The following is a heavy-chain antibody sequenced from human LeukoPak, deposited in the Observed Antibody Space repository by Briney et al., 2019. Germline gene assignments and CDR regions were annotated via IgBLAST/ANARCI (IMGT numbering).Heavy chain of an antibody. J-gene: IGHJ4*02. V-gene: IGHV3-23*01. CDR2: ISDNEGRT. Sequence: GGSLRLSCAASGFTFNYYAMSWVRQAPGKGLECVSSISDNEGRTYYTDSVKGRFTISRDNTKNTVYLQMHNLRADDTAVYFCARHDSFIPYWGQGALVTVSS. D-gene: IGHD5-18*01. CDR1: GFTFNYYA. CDR3: ARHDSFIPY.